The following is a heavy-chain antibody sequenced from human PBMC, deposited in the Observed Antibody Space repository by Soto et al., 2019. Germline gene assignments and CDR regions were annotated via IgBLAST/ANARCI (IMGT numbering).Heavy chain of an antibody. V-gene: IGHV3-23*01. D-gene: IGHD6-19*01. J-gene: IGHJ4*02. CDR3: ARTTWLVNIEIDY. CDR1: GFTFSSYA. CDR2: ISGSGGST. Sequence: GGSLRLSCAASGFTFSSYAMSWVRQAPGKGLEWVSAISGSGGSTYYADSVKGRFTISRDNSKNTLYLQMNSLRAEDTAVYYCARTTWLVNIEIDYWGQGTLVTVSS.